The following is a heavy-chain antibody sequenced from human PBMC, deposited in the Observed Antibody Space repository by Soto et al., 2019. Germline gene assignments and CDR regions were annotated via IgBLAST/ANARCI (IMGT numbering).Heavy chain of an antibody. CDR2: ISPDTGVT. D-gene: IGHD6-6*01. CDR1: GYIFIDYY. V-gene: IGHV1-2*04. CDR3: ARVPYTSSTYFYYGMDV. J-gene: IGHJ6*02. Sequence: ASVKVSCKASGYIFIDYYIHWVRQASGQGFGWLGWISPDTGVTNYAQKFRGWVTVTRDTSISTAYREGSRLKSDDTAVDYCARVPYTSSTYFYYGMDVWGRGTTVTFSS.